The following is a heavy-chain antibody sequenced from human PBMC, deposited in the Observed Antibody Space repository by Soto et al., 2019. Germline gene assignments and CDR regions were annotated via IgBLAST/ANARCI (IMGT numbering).Heavy chain of an antibody. CDR1: GYTFTSYG. J-gene: IGHJ4*02. CDR3: ARLAGYYYDSSGYSDY. V-gene: IGHV1-18*01. Sequence: QVQLVQSGAEVKKPGASVKVSCKASGYTFTSYGISWVRQAPGQGLEWMGWISAYNGNTNYAQKLQGRVTMTTDTYTSKAYMELRSMRSDDTAVYYCARLAGYYYDSSGYSDYWGQGTLVTVSS. CDR2: ISAYNGNT. D-gene: IGHD3-22*01.